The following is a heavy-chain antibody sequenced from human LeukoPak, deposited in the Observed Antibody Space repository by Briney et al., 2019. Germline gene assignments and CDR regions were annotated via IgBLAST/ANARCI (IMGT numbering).Heavy chain of an antibody. CDR1: GFTFSSYG. CDR3: ARGLGVTTDWYFDL. V-gene: IGHV3-33*01. J-gene: IGHJ2*01. CDR2: IWYDGSNK. D-gene: IGHD4-17*01. Sequence: GGSLRLSCAASGFTFSSYGMHWVRQAPGKRLEWVAVIWYDGSNKYYADSVKGRFTISRDNSKSTLYLQMNSLRVEDTAVYYCARGLGVTTDWYFDLWGRGTLVAVSS.